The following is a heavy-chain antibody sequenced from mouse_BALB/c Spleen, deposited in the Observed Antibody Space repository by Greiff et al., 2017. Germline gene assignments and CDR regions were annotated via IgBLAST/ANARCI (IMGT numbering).Heavy chain of an antibody. CDR3: ARHLYYFDY. V-gene: IGHV5-9*03. CDR1: GFTFSSYT. J-gene: IGHJ2*01. Sequence: EVQRVESGGGLVKPGGSLKLSCAASGFTFSSYTMSWVRQTPEKRLEWVATISSGGGNTYYPDSVKGRFTISRDNAKNNLYLQMSSLRSEDTALYYCARHLYYFDYWGQGTTLTVSS. CDR2: ISSGGGNT.